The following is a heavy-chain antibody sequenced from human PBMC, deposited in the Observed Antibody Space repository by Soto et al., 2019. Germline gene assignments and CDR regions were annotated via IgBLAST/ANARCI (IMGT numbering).Heavy chain of an antibody. CDR3: ARAEAHYDDSSGYYYSDYGMDV. Sequence: SVKVSCKASGYTFTSYAISWVRQAPGQGLEWMGCFSDYNGNTNYAQKFQGRVTMTTDTSTSTAYMELRSLRSDDTAVYYCARAEAHYDDSSGYYYSDYGMDVWGQGPTVTVSS. J-gene: IGHJ6*02. CDR2: FSDYNGNT. D-gene: IGHD3-22*01. V-gene: IGHV1-18*01. CDR1: GYTFTSYA.